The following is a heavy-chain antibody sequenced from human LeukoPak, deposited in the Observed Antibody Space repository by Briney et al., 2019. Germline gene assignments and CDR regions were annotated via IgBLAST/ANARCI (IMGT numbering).Heavy chain of an antibody. Sequence: SQTLSLTCTVSGGSISSGDYYWSWIRQPPGKGLEWIGCIYYSGSTYYNPSLKSRATISVDTSKNQFSLKLSSVTAADTAVYYCARGELVDYYYGMDVWGQGTTVTVSS. V-gene: IGHV4-30-4*01. J-gene: IGHJ6*02. CDR1: GGSISSGDYY. CDR2: IYYSGST. CDR3: ARGELVDYYYGMDV. D-gene: IGHD6-6*01.